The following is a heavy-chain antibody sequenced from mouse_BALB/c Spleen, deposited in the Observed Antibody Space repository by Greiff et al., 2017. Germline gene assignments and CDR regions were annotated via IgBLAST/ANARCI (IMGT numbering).Heavy chain of an antibody. D-gene: IGHD1-1*02. V-gene: IGHV5-12-1*01. J-gene: IGHJ2*01. CDR2: ISSGGGST. CDR3: ARHRGSRDYFDY. CDR1: GFAFSSYD. Sequence: EVQGVESGGGLVKPGGSLKLSCAASGFAFSSYDMSWVRQTPEKRLEWVAYISSGGGSTYYPDTVKGRFTISRDNAKNTLYLQMSSLKSEDTAMYYCARHRGSRDYFDYWGQGTTLTVSS.